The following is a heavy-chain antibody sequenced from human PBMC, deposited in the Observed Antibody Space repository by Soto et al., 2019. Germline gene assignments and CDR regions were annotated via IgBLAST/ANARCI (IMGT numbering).Heavy chain of an antibody. D-gene: IGHD6-13*01. V-gene: IGHV3-33*01. Sequence: GGSLRLSCAASGFTFSSYGMHWVRQAPGKGLEWVAVIWYDGSNEYYADSVKGRFTISRDNSKNTLYLQMNSLRAEDTAVYYCAREAASSWYFDYWGQGTLVTVSS. J-gene: IGHJ4*02. CDR2: IWYDGSNE. CDR3: AREAASSWYFDY. CDR1: GFTFSSYG.